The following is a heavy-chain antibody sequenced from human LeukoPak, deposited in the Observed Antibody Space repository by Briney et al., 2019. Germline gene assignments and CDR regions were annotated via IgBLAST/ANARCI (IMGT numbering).Heavy chain of an antibody. CDR2: IIPIFGTA. CDR3: ARGTYYDILTGQYYYFDY. Sequence: ASVKVSCKASGGTFSSYAISSVRQAPGQRLEWMGGIIPIFGTANSTQKFPSRVTITTDEATSTAYMELSNLRSEDTAVYYCARGTYYDILTGQYYYFDYWGQGTLVTVSS. V-gene: IGHV1-69*05. CDR1: GGTFSSYA. D-gene: IGHD3-9*01. J-gene: IGHJ4*02.